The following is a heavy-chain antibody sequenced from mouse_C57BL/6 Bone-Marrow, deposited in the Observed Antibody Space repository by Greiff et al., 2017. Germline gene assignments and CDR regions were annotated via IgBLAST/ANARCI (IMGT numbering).Heavy chain of an antibody. Sequence: EVQRVESGGGLVKPGGSLKLSCAASGFTFSDYGMHWVRQAPEKGLEWVAYISSGSSTIYYADTVKGRFTISRDNAKNTLYLQMTSLRSEDTAMYYCARSLRRYYYAMDYWGQGASVTVSS. CDR2: ISSGSSTI. CDR3: ARSLRRYYYAMDY. CDR1: GFTFSDYG. J-gene: IGHJ4*01. D-gene: IGHD1-2*01. V-gene: IGHV5-17*01.